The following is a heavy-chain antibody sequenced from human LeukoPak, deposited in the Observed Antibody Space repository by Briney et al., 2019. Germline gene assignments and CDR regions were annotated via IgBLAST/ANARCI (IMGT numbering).Heavy chain of an antibody. V-gene: IGHV1-8*01. CDR1: GYTFTSYD. CDR2: MNPNSGNT. J-gene: IGHJ3*02. CDR3: ARGSSSWNDAFDI. Sequence: ASVKVSCKASGYTFTSYDINWVRQATGHGLAWMGWMNPNSGNTGYAQKFQGRVTMTRNTSISTAYMELSSLRPEDTAVCYCARGSSSWNDAFDIWGQGTMVIVSS. D-gene: IGHD6-13*01.